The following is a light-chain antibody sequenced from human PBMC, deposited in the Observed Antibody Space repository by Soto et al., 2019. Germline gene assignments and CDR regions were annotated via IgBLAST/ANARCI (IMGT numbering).Light chain of an antibody. V-gene: IGKV3D-15*01. CDR1: QSVRSN. Sequence: EIVMTQSPATLSVSPGERATLSCRASQSVRSNFAWYQQKPGQAPRLLIYGASTRATGIPARFSGSESGTEFTLPISSLQSEDFAVYYCQQYNNGPAITFGQGTRMAI. CDR3: QQYNNGPAIT. CDR2: GAS. J-gene: IGKJ5*01.